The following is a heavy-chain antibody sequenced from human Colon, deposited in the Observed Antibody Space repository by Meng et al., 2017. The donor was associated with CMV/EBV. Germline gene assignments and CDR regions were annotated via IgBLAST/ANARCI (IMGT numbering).Heavy chain of an antibody. CDR1: GFTLSRFW. Sequence: LGGSGGGLVTPGGFLRSSVAASGFTLSRFWMHWVRQAPGKGLVWVSRTNEDGTITNYADSVKGRFTISRDNAENTLYLQMNSLRAEDTAVYYCARDLSGASDFWGQGTLVTVSS. V-gene: IGHV3-74*01. CDR2: TNEDGTIT. J-gene: IGHJ4*02. CDR3: ARDLSGASDF. D-gene: IGHD7-27*01.